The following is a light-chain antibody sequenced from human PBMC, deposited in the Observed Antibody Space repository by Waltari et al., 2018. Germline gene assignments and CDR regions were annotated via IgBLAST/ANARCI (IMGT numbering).Light chain of an antibody. CDR3: QQYYSTLPYT. CDR1: QNVLFISNNKNY. CDR2: WAS. Sequence: DIVMTQSPDSLAVSLGERATINCKSSQNVLFISNNKNYLAWYQQKPGQAPKLLIYWASTRESGVPDRFSGSGSGTDFTLTISNLQAEDVAVYYCQQYYSTLPYTFGQGTKLEIK. J-gene: IGKJ2*01. V-gene: IGKV4-1*01.